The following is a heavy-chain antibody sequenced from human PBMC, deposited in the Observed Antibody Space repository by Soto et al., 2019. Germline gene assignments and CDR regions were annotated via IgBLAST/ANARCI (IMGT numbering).Heavy chain of an antibody. V-gene: IGHV1-3*01. CDR1: GYTFTSYG. J-gene: IGHJ5*02. CDR2: INAANGDT. CDR3: VRRHVSATGIDWFDP. D-gene: IGHD6-13*01. Sequence: ASVKVSCKASGYTFTSYGIHWVRQAPGQRLEWMGWINAANGDTKYSPKFQGRVTITRDASASTAYMELSSLRSEDAAVYYCVRRHVSATGIDWFDPWGQGTLVTVS.